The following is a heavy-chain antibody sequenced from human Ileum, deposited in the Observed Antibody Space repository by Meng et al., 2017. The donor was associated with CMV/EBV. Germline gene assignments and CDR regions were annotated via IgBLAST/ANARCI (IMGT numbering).Heavy chain of an antibody. CDR3: AREGAGY. J-gene: IGHJ4*02. CDR1: GCIVRSNY. CDR2: IYSGGIT. Sequence: VQLVASGGGLVQPGGSLTLSCAVFGCIVRSNYMSWVRQPPGKGLEWVSVIYSGGITYYADSVKGRFTISRDNSKNTLFLQMNSLRAEDTAVYYCAREGAGYWGQGTLVTVSS. D-gene: IGHD3-16*01. V-gene: IGHV3-66*01.